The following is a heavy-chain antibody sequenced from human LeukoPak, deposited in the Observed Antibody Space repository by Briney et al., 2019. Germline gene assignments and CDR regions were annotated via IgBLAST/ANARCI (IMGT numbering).Heavy chain of an antibody. CDR1: GYSISSGYY. Sequence: SETLSLTCTVSGYSISSGYYWGWIRQPPGKGLEWIGSIYQSGSTYYNPSLKSRVTISVDTSKNQFSPKLSSVTAADTAVYYCARDLVYYDFWSGYYTLDYWGQGTLVTVSS. V-gene: IGHV4-38-2*02. D-gene: IGHD3-3*01. CDR3: ARDLVYYDFWSGYYTLDY. J-gene: IGHJ4*02. CDR2: IYQSGST.